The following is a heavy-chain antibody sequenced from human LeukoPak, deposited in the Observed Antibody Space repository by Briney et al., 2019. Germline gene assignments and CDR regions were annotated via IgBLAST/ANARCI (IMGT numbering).Heavy chain of an antibody. V-gene: IGHV3-64D*06. CDR1: GFTFSSYA. CDR3: VKDPGYQLPWQGGMDV. J-gene: IGHJ6*04. CDR2: ISSNGGST. D-gene: IGHD2-2*01. Sequence: GGSLRLSCSASGFTFSSYAMHWVRQAPGKGLEYVSAISSNGGSTYYADSVKGRFTISRDNSKNTLYLQMSSLRAEDTAVYYCVKDPGYQLPWQGGMDVWGKGTTVTVSS.